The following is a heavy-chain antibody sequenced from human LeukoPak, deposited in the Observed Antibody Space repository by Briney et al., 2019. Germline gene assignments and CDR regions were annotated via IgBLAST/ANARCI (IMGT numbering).Heavy chain of an antibody. Sequence: GGSLRLSXAATGFTFSTYGMHWVRQAPGKGLEWVAVIWSDGNNKFYADSVKGRFTFSRGNSRNTLSLQMNSLRAEDTAVYYCVKERGPFDAFDIWGQGTMVTVSS. V-gene: IGHV3-33*06. CDR3: VKERGPFDAFDI. CDR2: IWSDGNNK. J-gene: IGHJ3*02. CDR1: GFTFSTYG.